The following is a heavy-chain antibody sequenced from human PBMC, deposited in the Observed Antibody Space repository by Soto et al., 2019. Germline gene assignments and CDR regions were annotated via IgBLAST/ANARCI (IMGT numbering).Heavy chain of an antibody. D-gene: IGHD1-26*01. V-gene: IGHV3-23*01. Sequence: EVQLLESGGGLVQPGGSLRLSCAASGFTFSSYAMSWVRQAPGKGLEWVSAISGSGGNTYYADSVKGRFTISRDSSKNTLYLQMNSLRAEDTAVYYCAKDRVTTTHRGVSGFDYWGHGTLVSVSS. CDR3: AKDRVTTTHRGVSGFDY. J-gene: IGHJ4*01. CDR1: GFTFSSYA. CDR2: ISGSGGNT.